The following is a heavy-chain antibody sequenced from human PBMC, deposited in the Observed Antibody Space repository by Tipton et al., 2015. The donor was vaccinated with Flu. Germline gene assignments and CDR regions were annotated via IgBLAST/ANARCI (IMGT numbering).Heavy chain of an antibody. CDR1: GGSFSGYY. D-gene: IGHD3-10*01. V-gene: IGHV4-34*01. CDR2: INHSGST. Sequence: LRLSCAVYGGSFSGYYWSWIRQPPGKGLEWIGEINHSGSTNYNPSLKSRVSISVDTSKNQFSLELSSVTAADTAVYYCAIGAPRLYYYGSGSYLDRRFDYWGQGTLVTVSS. CDR3: AIGAPRLYYYGSGSYLDRRFDY. J-gene: IGHJ4*02.